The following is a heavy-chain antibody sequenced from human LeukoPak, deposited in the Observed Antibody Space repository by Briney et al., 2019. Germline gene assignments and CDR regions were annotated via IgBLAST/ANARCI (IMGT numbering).Heavy chain of an antibody. Sequence: GRSLRPSCAPSGFTFSSYAVSWVRQAPGKWLEWVSAISCSGDSTYYADSVKGPRTISRENSKNTLYLQMNSLRSEDTAVYYCANRKPESYDSSVYYNYAPFDCWGQGTLVTVSS. J-gene: IGHJ4*02. V-gene: IGHV3-23*01. CDR1: GFTFSSYA. D-gene: IGHD3-22*01. CDR3: ANRKPESYDSSVYYNYAPFDC. CDR2: ISCSGDST.